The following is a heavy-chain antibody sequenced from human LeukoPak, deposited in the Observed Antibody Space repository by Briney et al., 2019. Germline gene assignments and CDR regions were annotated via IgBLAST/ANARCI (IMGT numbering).Heavy chain of an antibody. Sequence: PGGSLRLSCAASGFTFSGYAMNWVRQAPGKGLEWVSHIYSSDTTYADSVKGRFTISRDNAKNSLYLQMNSLRDEDTAVYYCARGTIAAAGYYYFDYWGQGTQVTVSS. D-gene: IGHD6-13*01. J-gene: IGHJ4*02. CDR2: IYSSDTT. V-gene: IGHV3-48*02. CDR1: GFTFSGYA. CDR3: ARGTIAAAGYYYFDY.